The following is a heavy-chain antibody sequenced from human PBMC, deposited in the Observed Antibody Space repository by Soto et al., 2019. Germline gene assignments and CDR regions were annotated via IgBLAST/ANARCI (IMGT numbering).Heavy chain of an antibody. Sequence: GGSLRLSCAASGFTFSSYAMHWVRQAPGKGLEWVAVISYDGSNKYYADSVKGRFTISRDNSKNTLYLQMNSLGAEDTAVYYCARDSSHSSGWSWAFDIWGQGTMVTVSS. D-gene: IGHD6-19*01. CDR1: GFTFSSYA. V-gene: IGHV3-30-3*01. J-gene: IGHJ3*02. CDR3: ARDSSHSSGWSWAFDI. CDR2: ISYDGSNK.